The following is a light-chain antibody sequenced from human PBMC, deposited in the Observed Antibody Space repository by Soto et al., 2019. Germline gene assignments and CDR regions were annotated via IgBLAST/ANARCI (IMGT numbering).Light chain of an antibody. CDR3: QQYNNWPPMYT. V-gene: IGKV3-15*01. CDR2: GAS. CDR1: QSVSTK. Sequence: ETLMTQSPATLSVSLGERATLSCRASQSVSTKLAWYQQRPGQAPRLLIYGASTRATGVPARFSGSGSGTEFTLTISSLQSEDFGVYYCQQYNNWPPMYTFGQGTKLEI. J-gene: IGKJ2*01.